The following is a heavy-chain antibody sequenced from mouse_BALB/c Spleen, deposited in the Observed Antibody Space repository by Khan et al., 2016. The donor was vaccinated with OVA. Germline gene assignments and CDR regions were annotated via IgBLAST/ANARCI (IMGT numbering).Heavy chain of an antibody. D-gene: IGHD2-14*01. V-gene: IGHV1-4*01. CDR2: INPSNGYT. CDR3: VRGGAYHRNDGWFAY. CDR1: GYTFTSYT. Sequence: QVQLKQSGAELARPGASVKMSCKASGYTFTSYTIHWIKLRPGQGLEWIGFINPSNGYTNYNQKFKDKATLTADKSSTTVYMQLSSLTSDDSAVYNGVRGGAYHRNDGWFAYWGQGTLVTVSA. J-gene: IGHJ3*01.